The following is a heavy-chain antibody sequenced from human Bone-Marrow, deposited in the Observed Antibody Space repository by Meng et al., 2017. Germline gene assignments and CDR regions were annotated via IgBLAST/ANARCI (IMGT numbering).Heavy chain of an antibody. J-gene: IGHJ4*02. CDR2: IKADGTET. CDR3: ARDPTRRFDH. CDR1: GFTFGDYV. Sequence: GESLKISCITSGFTFGDYVIDWVRQAPGKGLEWVANIKADGTETFYADAVKGRFTIYRDNAKKSVYLQMHNLRVDDTAVYYCARDPTRRFDHWGQGTLVTVSS. V-gene: IGHV3-7*01.